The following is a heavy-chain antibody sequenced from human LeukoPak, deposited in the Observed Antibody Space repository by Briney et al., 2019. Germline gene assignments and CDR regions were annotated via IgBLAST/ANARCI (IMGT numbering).Heavy chain of an antibody. CDR3: ARESYDYVWGSFDY. J-gene: IGHJ4*02. CDR2: IDWDDDK. V-gene: IGHV2-70*04. CDR1: GFSLSTSGMR. D-gene: IGHD3-16*01. Sequence: SGPALVKPTQTLTLTCTFPGFSLSTSGMRVSWIRQPPGKALEWLARIDWDDDKFYSTSLKTRLTISKDTSKNQVVLTMTNMDPVDTATYYCARESYDYVWGSFDYWGQGTLVTVSS.